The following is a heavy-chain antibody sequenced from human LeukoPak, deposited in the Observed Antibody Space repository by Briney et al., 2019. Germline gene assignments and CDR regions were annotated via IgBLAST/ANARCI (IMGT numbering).Heavy chain of an antibody. CDR3: AVSGYCSSTSCYRLGY. CDR2: INHSGST. Sequence: SETQSLTCAVYGGSFSGYYWSWIRQPPGKGLEWIGEINHSGSTNYNPSLKSRVTISVDTSKNQFSLKLSSVTAADTAVYYCAVSGYCSSTSCYRLGYWGQGTLVTVSS. V-gene: IGHV4-34*01. CDR1: GGSFSGYY. J-gene: IGHJ4*02. D-gene: IGHD2-2*01.